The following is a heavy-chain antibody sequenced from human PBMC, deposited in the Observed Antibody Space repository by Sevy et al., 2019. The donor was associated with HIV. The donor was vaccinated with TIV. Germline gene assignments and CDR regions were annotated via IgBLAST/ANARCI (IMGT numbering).Heavy chain of an antibody. CDR3: ATAYSGSYSHSYLYALDV. CDR1: GFSFSYYG. D-gene: IGHD1-26*01. CDR2: IPHDGINE. Sequence: GGSLRLSCIGSGFSFSYYGIHWVRQSPGKGLDWVALIPHDGINEYYADSVKGRFTISRAKSKKTVYLEMNSLRNEDTAIYFCATAYSGSYSHSYLYALDVWGQGTTVTVSS. J-gene: IGHJ6*02. V-gene: IGHV3-30*03.